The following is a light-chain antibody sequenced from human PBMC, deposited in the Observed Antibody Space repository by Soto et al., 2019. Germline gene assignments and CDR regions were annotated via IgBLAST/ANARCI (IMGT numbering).Light chain of an antibody. CDR1: QSVLLSSNNKNY. CDR3: QQYYSTPQT. V-gene: IGKV4-1*01. J-gene: IGKJ1*01. Sequence: DIVMTQSPDSLAVSLGERATINCKSSQSVLLSSNNKNYLAWYQQKPGQPPKLLISWASTRESGVPDRFSGSGSGTDFTLTISRLQAEDVAVYYCQQYYSTPQTFGQGTKVEIK. CDR2: WAS.